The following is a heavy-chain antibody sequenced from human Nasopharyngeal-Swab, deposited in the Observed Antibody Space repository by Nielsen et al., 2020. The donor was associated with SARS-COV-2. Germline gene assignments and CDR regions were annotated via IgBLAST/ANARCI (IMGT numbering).Heavy chain of an antibody. Sequence: ASVKVSCKASGYTFTSYGISWVRQAPGQGLEWMGWISAYNGNTNYAQKLQGRVTMTTDTSTSTAYMELRSLRSDDTEGEEGEREKEGKEKEKGKKKKISMDVWGQGTTVTVSS. CDR1: GYTFTSYG. V-gene: IGHV1-18*01. CDR3: EREKEGKEKEKGKKKKISMDV. D-gene: IGHD3-10*01. CDR2: ISAYNGNT. J-gene: IGHJ6*02.